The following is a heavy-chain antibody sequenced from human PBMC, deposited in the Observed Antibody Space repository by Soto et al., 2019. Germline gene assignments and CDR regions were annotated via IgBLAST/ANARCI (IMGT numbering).Heavy chain of an antibody. CDR3: AKDGRGSGSHYNSFGY. CDR2: IYSTGTT. Sequence: EVQLVESGGGLIQPGGSLKLSCAASGFTVGNNYMSWVRQAPGQGLEWVSLIYSTGTTKYADSVKGRFTVSRDNAQNTLYLQMNSLRAEDTAVYYCAKDGRGSGSHYNSFGYWGQGTLVTVSS. CDR1: GFTVGNNY. D-gene: IGHD3-10*01. V-gene: IGHV3-53*01. J-gene: IGHJ4*02.